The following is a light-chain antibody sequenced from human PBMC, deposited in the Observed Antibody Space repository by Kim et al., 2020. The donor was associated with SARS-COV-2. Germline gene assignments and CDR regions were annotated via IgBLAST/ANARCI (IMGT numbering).Light chain of an antibody. CDR2: RAS. Sequence: TLFASVGDRVSITCRASQNISHWLAWYQQKPGKAPKLLIYRASSLESGVPSRFSGSGSGTDFTLTITSLQPDDFASYYCQRFNGHFGGGTKVDIK. V-gene: IGKV1-5*03. CDR3: QRFNGH. CDR1: QNISHW. J-gene: IGKJ4*01.